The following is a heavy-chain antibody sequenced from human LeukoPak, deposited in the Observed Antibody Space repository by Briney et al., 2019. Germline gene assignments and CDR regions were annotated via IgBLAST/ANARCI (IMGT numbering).Heavy chain of an antibody. V-gene: IGHV4-31*11. J-gene: IGHJ4*02. CDR1: GGSFSGYY. CDR2: IYYSGST. Sequence: PSETLSLTCAVYGGSFSGYYWSWIRQHPGKGLEWIGYIYYSGSTYYNSSLKSRVTISVDTSKNQFSLKLSSVTAADTAVYYCARDLIPYGSGSYTECWGQGTLVTVSS. CDR3: ARDLIPYGSGSYTEC. D-gene: IGHD3-10*01.